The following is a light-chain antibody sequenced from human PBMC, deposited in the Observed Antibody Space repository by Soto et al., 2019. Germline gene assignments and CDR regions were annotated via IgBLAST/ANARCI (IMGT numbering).Light chain of an antibody. V-gene: IGLV1-44*01. Sequence: HSVLTQPPSASGTPGQKVTISCSGNTSNIGSNTVNWYQQFPGTAPKFLIFSTTQRPSGVPARFSGSKSGTSASLAIGGLQPDDEAHYYCGAWDNSLKGWVFGGGTKVTVL. CDR2: STT. CDR3: GAWDNSLKGWV. CDR1: TSNIGSNT. J-gene: IGLJ3*02.